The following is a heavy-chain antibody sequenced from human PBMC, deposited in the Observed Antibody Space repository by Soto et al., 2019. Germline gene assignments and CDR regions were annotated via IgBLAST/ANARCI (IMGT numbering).Heavy chain of an antibody. J-gene: IGHJ6*02. V-gene: IGHV1-69*01. D-gene: IGHD3-3*01. CDR1: GGTFSSYA. Sequence: QVQLVQSGAEVKKPGSSVKVSCKASGGTFSSYAISWXRQXXXXXXXXXXXIIPIFGTANYAQKFQGRVTITADESTSTAYMELSSLRSEDTAVYYCARDDFWSGYTYYYYGMDVWGQGTTVTVSS. CDR3: ARDDFWSGYTYYYYGMDV. CDR2: IIPIFGTA.